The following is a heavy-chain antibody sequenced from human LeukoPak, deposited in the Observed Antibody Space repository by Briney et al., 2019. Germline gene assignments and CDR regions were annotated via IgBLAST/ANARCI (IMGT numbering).Heavy chain of an antibody. Sequence: GASVQFSCNASAGTSSSYAISWVGQAPGQGLEWMGGNISIVGTAKYAQKSQGRVTITADKSTSTAYMELSSLRYEDTAVYYCARDSIAAAGTGPYGMDVWGKGTTVTVSS. CDR3: ARDSIAAAGTGPYGMDV. V-gene: IGHV1-69*06. CDR2: NISIVGTA. CDR1: AGTSSSYA. D-gene: IGHD6-13*01. J-gene: IGHJ6*04.